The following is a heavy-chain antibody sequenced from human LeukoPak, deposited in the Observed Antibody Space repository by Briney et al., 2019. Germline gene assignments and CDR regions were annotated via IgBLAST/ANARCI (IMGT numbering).Heavy chain of an antibody. CDR1: GGSIISYY. CDR3: ARRGGQLLPFDY. Sequence: SATLSLTCTVSGGSIISYYWSWIRQPPAKGREWSGYIYYSGSTNYNPSLKSRVTISVDTSKNQFSLKLSSVTAADTAVYYCARRGGQLLPFDYWGQGTLVTVSS. D-gene: IGHD2-2*01. V-gene: IGHV4-59*08. J-gene: IGHJ4*02. CDR2: IYYSGST.